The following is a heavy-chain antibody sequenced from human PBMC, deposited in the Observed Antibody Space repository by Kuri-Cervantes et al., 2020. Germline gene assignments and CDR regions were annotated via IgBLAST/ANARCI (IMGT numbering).Heavy chain of an antibody. Sequence: SVKVSCKASGGTFSSYAISWVRQAPGQGLEWMGGIIPIFGTANYAQKFQGRVTITADESTSTAYVELSSLRSEDTAVYYCARDSPDYYGSGSLPPHPGYYGMDVWGQGTTVTVSS. V-gene: IGHV1-69*13. D-gene: IGHD3-10*01. CDR1: GGTFSSYA. CDR3: ARDSPDYYGSGSLPPHPGYYGMDV. CDR2: IIPIFGTA. J-gene: IGHJ6*02.